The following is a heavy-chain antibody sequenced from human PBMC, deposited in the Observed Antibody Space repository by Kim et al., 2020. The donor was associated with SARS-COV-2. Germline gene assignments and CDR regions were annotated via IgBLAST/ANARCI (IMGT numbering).Heavy chain of an antibody. CDR2: ISGGGDSP. CDR1: GLTFSSYA. CDR3: ANWDLSFGDLEDY. D-gene: IGHD3-10*01. Sequence: GGSLRLSCAASGLTFSSYAMSGVRQAPGKGLEWVSLISGGGDSPYSADSVKGRFTISRDNSKNTLYLQMNSLRAEDTAVYYCANWDLSFGDLEDYWGQGTLVTVLS. J-gene: IGHJ4*02. V-gene: IGHV3-23*01.